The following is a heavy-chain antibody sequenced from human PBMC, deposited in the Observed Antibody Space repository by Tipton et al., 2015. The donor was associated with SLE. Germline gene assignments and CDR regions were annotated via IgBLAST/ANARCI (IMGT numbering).Heavy chain of an antibody. J-gene: IGHJ4*02. CDR1: GLTFEDYG. CDR3: ASLCSSAACQTF. D-gene: IGHD2-15*01. CDR2: INWSGVIT. V-gene: IGHV3-9*01. Sequence: SLRLSCAASGLTFEDYGMQWVRQRPGKGLEWVAYINWSGVITAYADSVKGRFTIPRDNARNSLFLQMDSLRTEDTAFYYCASLCSSAACQTFWVQGALVTVSS.